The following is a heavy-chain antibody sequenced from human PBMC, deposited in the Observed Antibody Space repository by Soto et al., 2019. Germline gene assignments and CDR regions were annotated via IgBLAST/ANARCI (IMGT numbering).Heavy chain of an antibody. V-gene: IGHV4-59*08. CDR1: GGSISSYY. D-gene: IGHD3-16*01. CDR2: IYYSGGT. J-gene: IGHJ3*02. Sequence: QVQLQESGPGLVKPSETLSLTCTVSGGSISSYYWSWIRQPPGKGLEWIGYIYYSGGTKYKPSPKSRVTIPVDTSKNQCSLKLSSVTAADTAVDYCARHGVDHGGAAVDIWGQGTMVTVSS. CDR3: ARHGVDHGGAAVDI.